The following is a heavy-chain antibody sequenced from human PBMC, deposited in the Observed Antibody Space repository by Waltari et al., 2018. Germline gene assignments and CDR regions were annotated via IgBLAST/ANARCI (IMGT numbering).Heavy chain of an antibody. J-gene: IGHJ5*02. V-gene: IGHV4-59*01. Sequence: ELVKPSETLSLTCNVSGGSISTYYWSWIRQPPGKGLEWIGYIYNIGRTNYNPSLRRRVTMSIDTSKNQFSLRLTSVTAADTAVYYCARQQQLLWFDPWGQGTLVTVSS. CDR2: IYNIGRT. CDR1: GGSISTYY. CDR3: ARQQQLLWFDP. D-gene: IGHD6-13*01.